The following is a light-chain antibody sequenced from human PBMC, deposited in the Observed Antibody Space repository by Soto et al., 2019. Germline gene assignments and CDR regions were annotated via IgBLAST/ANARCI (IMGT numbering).Light chain of an antibody. J-gene: IGLJ1*01. V-gene: IGLV2-14*03. CDR3: ISYTSSSAPYV. CDR1: SSDVGGYDY. CDR2: DVS. Sequence: QSALTQPASVSGSPGQSITISCTGSSSDVGGYDYVSWYQHHPGKAPKLMIHDVSNRPSGVSNRFSGSKSGNTASLTISGVQAEEEDVYYCISYTSSSAPYVFATGPKLTSL.